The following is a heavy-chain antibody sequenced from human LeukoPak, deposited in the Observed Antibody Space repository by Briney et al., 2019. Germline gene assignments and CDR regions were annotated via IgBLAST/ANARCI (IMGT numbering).Heavy chain of an antibody. CDR2: TYYRYKWYN. CDR1: GDIVSSNSAA. CDR3: ASETDYSHTNWFDP. J-gene: IGHJ5*02. V-gene: IGHV6-1*01. D-gene: IGHD4-11*01. Sequence: SQTLSLTCAISGDIVSSNSAAWHWLRQSPSRGLEWLGSTYYRYKWYNDYAVFVKSRITTNPDTSKNQFSLQLNAVTAADTALYYCASETDYSHTNWFDPWGQRILVTVSS.